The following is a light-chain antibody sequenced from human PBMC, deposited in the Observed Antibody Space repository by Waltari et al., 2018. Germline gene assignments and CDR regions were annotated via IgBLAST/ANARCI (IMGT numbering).Light chain of an antibody. CDR3: QQYYSRPQT. CDR2: GAS. V-gene: IGKV4-1*01. J-gene: IGKJ1*01. CDR1: QSVLYTSNNKNC. Sequence: DIVMTQSQDSLAVSLGERATINCTSSQSVLYTSNNKNCLTWYQQKPGQPPKLLISGASTRESGVPDRFSGSGSGTDFTLTISSLQAEDVAIYYCQQYYSRPQTFGQGTKVEIK.